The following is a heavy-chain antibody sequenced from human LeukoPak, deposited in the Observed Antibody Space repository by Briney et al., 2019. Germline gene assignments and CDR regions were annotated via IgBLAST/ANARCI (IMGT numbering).Heavy chain of an antibody. J-gene: IGHJ3*02. Sequence: GGSLRLSCAASGFTFSSYWMSWVCQAPGKGLEWVASIKHDGSEKYYVDSVKGRFTISRDNAKNSLYLQMNSLRAEDTAVYYCARESPYYYDSSDAFDIWGQGTMVTVSS. CDR1: GFTFSSYW. CDR2: IKHDGSEK. V-gene: IGHV3-7*03. CDR3: ARESPYYYDSSDAFDI. D-gene: IGHD3-22*01.